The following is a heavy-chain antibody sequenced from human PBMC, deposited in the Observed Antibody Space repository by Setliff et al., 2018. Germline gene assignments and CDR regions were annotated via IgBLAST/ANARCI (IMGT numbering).Heavy chain of an antibody. CDR3: ARAPRYFDPTGSYFDY. CDR1: GGSISSGGYY. CDR2: IYYSGST. D-gene: IGHD3-9*01. J-gene: IGHJ4*02. Sequence: SETLSLTCTVSGGSISSGGYYWSWIRQHPGKGLEWIGYIYYSGSTYYNASLKSRVTISVDTSKNQFSLKLNSVTAADTAVYYCARAPRYFDPTGSYFDYWGQGTLVTVSS. V-gene: IGHV4-31*03.